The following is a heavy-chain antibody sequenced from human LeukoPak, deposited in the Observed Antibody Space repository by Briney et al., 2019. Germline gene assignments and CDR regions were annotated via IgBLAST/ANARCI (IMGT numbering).Heavy chain of an antibody. V-gene: IGHV4-59*11. CDR2: IYYSGST. CDR1: GGSISSHY. CDR3: ARGRYGSFFTEGIFDY. Sequence: SETLSLTCTVSGGSISSHYWSWIRQPPGKGLEWIGYIYYSGSTNYNPSLKSRVTISVDTSKNQFSLKLSSVTAADTAVYYCARGRYGSFFTEGIFDYWGQGTLVTVSS. D-gene: IGHD3-10*01. J-gene: IGHJ4*02.